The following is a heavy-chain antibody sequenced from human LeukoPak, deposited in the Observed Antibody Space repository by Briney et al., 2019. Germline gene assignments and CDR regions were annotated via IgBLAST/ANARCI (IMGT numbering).Heavy chain of an antibody. CDR1: GFTFSSYA. J-gene: IGHJ4*02. CDR3: AKVGYSSSWGGYYFDY. V-gene: IGHV3-23*01. Sequence: PGGSPRLSCAASGFTFSSYAMSWVRQAPGKGLEWVSAISGSGGSTYYTDSVKGRFTISRDNSKNTLYLQMNSLRAEDTAVYYCAKVGYSSSWGGYYFDYWGQGTLVTVSS. CDR2: ISGSGGST. D-gene: IGHD6-13*01.